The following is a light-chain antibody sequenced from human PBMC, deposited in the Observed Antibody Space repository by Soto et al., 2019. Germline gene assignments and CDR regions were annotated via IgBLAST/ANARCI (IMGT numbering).Light chain of an antibody. CDR2: SDR. V-gene: IGLV3-21*02. J-gene: IGLJ1*01. CDR3: QLWVSSSHHFYA. Sequence: SYDLTQPPSVSVAPGQTARITCGGDNIGSKSVHWYQQKPGQAPVLVVYSDRDRPSGTPERFSGSNSGNTATLTISRVEAGDEADYYCQLWVSSSHHFYAFGTGTKVTVL. CDR1: NIGSKS.